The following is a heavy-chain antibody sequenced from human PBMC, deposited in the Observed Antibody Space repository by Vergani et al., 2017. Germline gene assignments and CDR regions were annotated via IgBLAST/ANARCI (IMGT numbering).Heavy chain of an antibody. CDR2: ISGGST. J-gene: IGHJ6*02. V-gene: IGHV3-38-3*01. CDR1: GFTVSSNE. Sequence: EVQLVESRGVLVQPGGSLRLSCAASGFTVSSNEMSWVRQAPGKGLEWVSSISGGSTYYAESRKGRFTISRDNSKNTLYLQMNSLRAEDTAVYYCAKDMSSGXSGGSCYPHYYYYGMDVWGQGTTVTVSS. D-gene: IGHD2-15*01. CDR3: AKDMSSGXSGGSCYPHYYYYGMDV.